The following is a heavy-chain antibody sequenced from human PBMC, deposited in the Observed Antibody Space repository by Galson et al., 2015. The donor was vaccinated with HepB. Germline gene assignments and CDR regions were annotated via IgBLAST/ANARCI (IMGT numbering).Heavy chain of an antibody. CDR2: INSDGSST. Sequence: SLRLSCAASGFTFSSYWMHWVRQAPGKGLVWVSRINSDGSSTSYADSVKGRFTISRDNAKNTLYLQMNSLRAEDTAVYYCASLGTTATVYYYYYMDVWGKGTTVTVSS. V-gene: IGHV3-74*01. J-gene: IGHJ6*03. CDR1: GFTFSSYW. CDR3: ASLGTTATVYYYYYMDV. D-gene: IGHD4-17*01.